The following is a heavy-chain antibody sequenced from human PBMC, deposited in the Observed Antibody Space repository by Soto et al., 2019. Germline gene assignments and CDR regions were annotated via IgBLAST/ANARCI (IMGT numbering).Heavy chain of an antibody. CDR2: IRNKANSYTT. J-gene: IGHJ4*01. CDR3: ARDSGKGAYFDS. D-gene: IGHD1-26*01. Sequence: EVQLVESGGGLVQPGGSQRLSCAASGFTFSDHYMDWVRQAPGKGLEWVGRIRNKANSYTTDYAASVKGRFTISRDDSMDSLYLQMNSLKTEDTAIYYCARDSGKGAYFDSWGHGTLATVSS. V-gene: IGHV3-72*01. CDR1: GFTFSDHY.